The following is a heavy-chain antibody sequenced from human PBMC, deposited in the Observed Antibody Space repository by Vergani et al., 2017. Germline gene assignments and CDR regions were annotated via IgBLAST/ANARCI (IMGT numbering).Heavy chain of an antibody. Sequence: EVQLVESGGGLVQPGGSLRLSCAASGFTVSSNYMSWVRQAPGKGLEWVSVIYSGGSTYYADSVKGRFTISRHHSTNTLYLQMNSLRAEDTAVYYCARYLGYGDYEGIGYWGQGTLVTVSS. CDR1: GFTVSSNY. D-gene: IGHD4-17*01. CDR3: ARYLGYGDYEGIGY. V-gene: IGHV3-53*04. J-gene: IGHJ4*02. CDR2: IYSGGST.